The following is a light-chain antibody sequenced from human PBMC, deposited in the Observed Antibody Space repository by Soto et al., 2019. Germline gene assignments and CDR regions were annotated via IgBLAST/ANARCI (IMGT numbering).Light chain of an antibody. Sequence: QSALTQPASVSGSPGQSLTISCTGTHSDVGSYNLVSWYQQHPGKAPKVIIYEVSERPSGASDRFSGSKSGNTASLMISGLQAEDEADYYCCSYAGSTTQTYVFGSGTKVTVL. J-gene: IGLJ1*01. CDR1: HSDVGSYNL. V-gene: IGLV2-23*02. CDR2: EVS. CDR3: CSYAGSTTQTYV.